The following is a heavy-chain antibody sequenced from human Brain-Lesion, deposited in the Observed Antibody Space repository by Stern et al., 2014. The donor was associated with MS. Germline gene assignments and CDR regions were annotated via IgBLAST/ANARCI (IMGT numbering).Heavy chain of an antibody. CDR1: GGSISSGGYY. D-gene: IGHD2-2*01. J-gene: IGHJ6*02. V-gene: IGHV4-61*02. Sequence: QVQLVESGPGLVKPSQTLSLSCTVSGGSISSGGYYWSWIRQPAGKGLEWIGRIFNSGSTSYNPSPQSPVPLLIETSQKPFPLRLNPMTAADTAVYYCARGRVVPGFQYYATDVWGQGTTVIVSS. CDR2: IFNSGST. CDR3: ARGRVVPGFQYYATDV.